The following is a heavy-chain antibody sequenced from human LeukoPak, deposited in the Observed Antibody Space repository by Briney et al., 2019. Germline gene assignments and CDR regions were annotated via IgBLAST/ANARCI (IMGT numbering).Heavy chain of an antibody. CDR3: AREASIVVRCSDY. Sequence: PGGSLRLSCAASGFIFSTFGMHWVRQAPGKGLEWVALISYDGSNKYYADSVKGRFTISRDNSKNTLYLHVTSLRAEDTAVYYCAREASIVVRCSDYWGQGTLVTVSS. J-gene: IGHJ4*02. CDR1: GFIFSTFG. D-gene: IGHD6-6*01. V-gene: IGHV3-30*03. CDR2: ISYDGSNK.